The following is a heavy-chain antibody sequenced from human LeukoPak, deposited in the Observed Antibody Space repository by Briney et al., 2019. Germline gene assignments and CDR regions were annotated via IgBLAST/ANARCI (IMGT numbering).Heavy chain of an antibody. J-gene: IGHJ4*02. Sequence: SETLSLTCTVSGGSISSYYWSWIRQPPGKGLEWIGEINKSGSTNYSPSLKSRVTMSIDTSKNQISLRLTSVTAADTAVYYCARNSAYSTSSGFNAWGQGTLVTVSS. CDR2: INKSGST. CDR1: GGSISSYY. V-gene: IGHV4-59*12. CDR3: ARNSAYSTSSGFNA. D-gene: IGHD6-6*01.